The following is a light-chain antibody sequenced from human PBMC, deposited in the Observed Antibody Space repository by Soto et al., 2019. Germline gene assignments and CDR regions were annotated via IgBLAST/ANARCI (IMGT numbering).Light chain of an antibody. CDR1: QSVSTY. V-gene: IGKV3-11*01. Sequence: EIVLTQSPATLSLSPGERATLSCRASQSVSTYLAWYQQKPVQAPRLLIYDASNRATGSPARFSGSGSGTDFTLTISSLEPEDFAVYYCQQRSNSRFTFGPGTKVDIK. CDR2: DAS. J-gene: IGKJ3*01. CDR3: QQRSNSRFT.